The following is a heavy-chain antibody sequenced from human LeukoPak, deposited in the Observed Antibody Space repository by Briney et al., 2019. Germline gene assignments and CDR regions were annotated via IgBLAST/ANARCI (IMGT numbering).Heavy chain of an antibody. J-gene: IGHJ4*02. Sequence: GGSLGLSCAASGFTFSSYAMSWVRQAPGKGLEWVSAISGSGGSTYYADSVKGRFTISRDNSKNTLYLQMNSLRAEDTAVYYCAKAGKYFDWLLTFDYWGQGTLVTVSS. CDR2: ISGSGGST. CDR1: GFTFSSYA. D-gene: IGHD3-9*01. CDR3: AKAGKYFDWLLTFDY. V-gene: IGHV3-23*01.